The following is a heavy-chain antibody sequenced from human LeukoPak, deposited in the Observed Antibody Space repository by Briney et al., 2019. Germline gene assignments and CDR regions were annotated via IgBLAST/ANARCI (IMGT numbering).Heavy chain of an antibody. CDR1: GFPFSSYW. D-gene: IGHD3-3*01. CDR3: AKDPPLGDFWSGYYNHY. J-gene: IGHJ4*02. V-gene: IGHV3-7*03. CDR2: IKQDGSKK. Sequence: GGSLRLSCVASGFPFSSYWMTWVRQAPGKGLEWVANIKQDGSKKSYVDSVKGRFTISRDNSKNTLYLQMNSLRAEDTAVYYCAKDPPLGDFWSGYYNHYWGQGTLVTVSS.